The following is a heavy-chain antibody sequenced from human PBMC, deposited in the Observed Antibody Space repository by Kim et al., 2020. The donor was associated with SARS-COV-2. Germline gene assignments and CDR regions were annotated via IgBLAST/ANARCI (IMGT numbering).Heavy chain of an antibody. CDR1: GYSFSNYG. J-gene: IGHJ4*01. D-gene: IGHD3-22*01. V-gene: IGHV1-18*01. CDR2: ISSNSGHT. CDR3: APYYDSNSYRGQWD. Sequence: ASLKVSFKASGYSFSNYGLVWARQAPGQGLEWMGWISSNSGHTKYAQNVQGRVTLTTDTSTNTGYMELSSLRSDDTAVYYCAPYYDSNSYRGQWDWGQGTPVTVSS.